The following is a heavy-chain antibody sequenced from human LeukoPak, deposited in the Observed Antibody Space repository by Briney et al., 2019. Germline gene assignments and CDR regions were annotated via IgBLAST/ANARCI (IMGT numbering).Heavy chain of an antibody. D-gene: IGHD6-19*01. CDR2: INHSGST. CDR1: GGSFSGYY. J-gene: IGHJ4*02. V-gene: IGHV4-34*01. CDR3: ARGEQWLVKAFDY. Sequence: TPSETLSLTCAVYGGSFSGYYWSWIRQPPGKGLGWIGEINHSGSTNYNPSLKSRVTISVDTSKNQFSLKLSSVTAADTAVYYCARGEQWLVKAFDYWGQGTLVTVSS.